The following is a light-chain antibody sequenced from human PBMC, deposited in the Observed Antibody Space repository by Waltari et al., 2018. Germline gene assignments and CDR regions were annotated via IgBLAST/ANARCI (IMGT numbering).Light chain of an antibody. J-gene: IGLJ2*01. CDR1: SSDIGGYDF. V-gene: IGLV2-11*01. CDR3: CSYAGADTSVV. CDR2: DVN. Sequence: QSALTQPRSVSGSPGQSVTISCTGTSSDIGGYDFVSWYQQYPGKAPKLIIYDVNKLPPGVPDRFSGAKSGNTASLTISGLLNEDEADYYCCSYAGADTSVVFGGGTTLTVL.